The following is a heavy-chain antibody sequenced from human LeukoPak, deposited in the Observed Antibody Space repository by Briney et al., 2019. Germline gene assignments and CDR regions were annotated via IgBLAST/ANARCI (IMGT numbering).Heavy chain of an antibody. CDR2: ISGSGGST. V-gene: IGHV3-23*01. CDR3: AKDPYHDAFDI. CDR1: GFIFSSYA. J-gene: IGHJ3*02. D-gene: IGHD2-2*01. Sequence: GGSLRLSCVASGFIFSSYAMSWVRQAPGKGLEWVSAISGSGGSTYYADSVKGRFTISRDNSKDTLYLQMNSLRAEDTAVYYCAKDPYHDAFDIWGQGTMVTVSS.